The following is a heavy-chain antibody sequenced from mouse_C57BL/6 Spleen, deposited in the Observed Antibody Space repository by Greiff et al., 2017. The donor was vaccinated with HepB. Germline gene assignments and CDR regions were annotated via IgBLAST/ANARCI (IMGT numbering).Heavy chain of an antibody. CDR3: ARGRIYYGHYYAMDY. V-gene: IGHV1-26*01. Sequence: EVQLQQSGPELVKPGASVKISCKASGYTFTDYYMNWVKQSHGKSLEWIGDINPNNGGTSYNQKFKGKATLTVDKSSSTAYMELRSLTSEDSAVYYCARGRIYYGHYYAMDYWGQGTSVTVSS. D-gene: IGHD1-1*01. CDR1: GYTFTDYY. CDR2: INPNNGGT. J-gene: IGHJ4*01.